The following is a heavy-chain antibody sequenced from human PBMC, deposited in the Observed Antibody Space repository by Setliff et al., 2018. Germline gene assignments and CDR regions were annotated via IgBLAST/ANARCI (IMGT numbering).Heavy chain of an antibody. CDR3: AREHRGSYSSAFDI. CDR2: ISSDGSTT. V-gene: IGHV3-74*01. Sequence: PGGSLRLSCAASGFTFSSYWMHWVRQAPGKGLVWVSRISSDGSTTNYADSVKGRFTIFRDNAKNTLYLQMNSLGAEDTAVYYCAREHRGSYSSAFDIWGQGSMVTVSS. D-gene: IGHD1-26*01. J-gene: IGHJ3*02. CDR1: GFTFSSYW.